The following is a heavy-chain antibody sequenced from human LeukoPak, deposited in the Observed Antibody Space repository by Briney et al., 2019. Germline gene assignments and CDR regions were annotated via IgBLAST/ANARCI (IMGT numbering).Heavy chain of an antibody. J-gene: IGHJ3*02. CDR1: GFTFSSYV. V-gene: IGHV3-30*02. Sequence: PGGSLRLSCAASGFTFSSYVMHWVRQAPGKGLEWVAFIRYDGSNKYYADSVKGRFTISRDNSKNTRYLQMNSLRAEDTAVYYCAKDDIDAFDIWGQGTMVTVSS. CDR2: IRYDGSNK. CDR3: AKDDIDAFDI.